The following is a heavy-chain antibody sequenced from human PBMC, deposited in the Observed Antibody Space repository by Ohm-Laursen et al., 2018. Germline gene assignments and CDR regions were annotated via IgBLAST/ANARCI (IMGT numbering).Heavy chain of an antibody. J-gene: IGHJ5*02. CDR3: FCSARTCYSVGLDP. D-gene: IGHD2-21*02. CDR1: GFTFSSYA. CDR2: ISGSGSRT. V-gene: IGHV3-23*01. Sequence: GSLRLSCTASGFTFSSYAMNWVRQAPGKGLEWVSGISGSGSRTYYADSVRGRFTVSRDNSKNTLYLQMNSLRAEDTALYYCFCSARTCYSVGLDPWGQGTLVTVSS.